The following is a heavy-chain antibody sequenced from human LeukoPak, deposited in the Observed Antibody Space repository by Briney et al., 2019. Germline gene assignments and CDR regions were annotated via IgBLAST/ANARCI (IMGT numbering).Heavy chain of an antibody. CDR1: GGSISRGGYS. D-gene: IGHD3-9*01. V-gene: IGHV4-30-4*07. J-gene: IGHJ4*02. Sequence: SETLSLTCAVSGGSISRGGYSWSWIRQPPGKGLEWIGYFYYSGSTYYNPSLKSRVTISVDTSKNQFSLKLSSVTAADTAVYYCARLVRYRYYFDYWGQGTLVTVSS. CDR3: ARLVRYRYYFDY. CDR2: FYYSGST.